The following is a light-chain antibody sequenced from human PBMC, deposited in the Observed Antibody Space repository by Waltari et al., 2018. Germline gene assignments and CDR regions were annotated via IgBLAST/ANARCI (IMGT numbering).Light chain of an antibody. V-gene: IGKV3-20*01. J-gene: IGKJ2*01. Sequence: VLTQSPDTLSLSPGEKATLSCWARQSVFNDYLAWYQQKSSQAPRLLIYGASTRATGIPDRFSGSGSGTDFTLTISGLEPEDSAVYYCQQYGSSVMYTFGQGTKLEIK. CDR2: GAS. CDR1: QSVFNDY. CDR3: QQYGSSVMYT.